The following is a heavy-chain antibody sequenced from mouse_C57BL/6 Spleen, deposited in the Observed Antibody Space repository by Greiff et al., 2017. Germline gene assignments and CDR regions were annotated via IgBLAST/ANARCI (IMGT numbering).Heavy chain of an antibody. V-gene: IGHV1-59*01. D-gene: IGHD2-10*02. Sequence: QVQLQQPGAELVRPGTSVKLSCKASGFTFTSYWMHWVKQRPGQGLEWIGVIDPSDSYTNYNQKFKGKATLTVDTSSSTAYMQLSSLTSEDSAVYYSARSEYDYYAMDYVGQGTSVTVSS. CDR3: ARSEYDYYAMDY. CDR1: GFTFTSYW. J-gene: IGHJ4*01. CDR2: IDPSDSYT.